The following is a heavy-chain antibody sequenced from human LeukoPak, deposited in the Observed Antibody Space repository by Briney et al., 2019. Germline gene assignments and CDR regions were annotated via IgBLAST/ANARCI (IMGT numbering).Heavy chain of an antibody. CDR2: IYYSGST. CDR3: ARGYDSSGYYYGTEYFQH. J-gene: IGHJ1*01. D-gene: IGHD3-22*01. CDR1: GGSISSSSYY. Sequence: SETLSLTCTVPGGSISSSSYYWGWIRQPPGKGLEWIGSIYYSGSTYYNPSLKSRVTISVDTSKNQFSLKLSSVTAADTAVYYCARGYDSSGYYYGTEYFQHWGQGTLVTVSS. V-gene: IGHV4-39*07.